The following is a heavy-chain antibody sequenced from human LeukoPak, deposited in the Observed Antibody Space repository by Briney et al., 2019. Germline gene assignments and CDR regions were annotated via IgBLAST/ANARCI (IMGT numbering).Heavy chain of an antibody. CDR3: ARGDYYGSGSNADY. J-gene: IGHJ4*02. D-gene: IGHD3-10*01. Sequence: GGSLRLSCAASGFTFSSYAMHWVRQAPGKGLEWVALIWYDGRNKYYADSVKGRFTISRDNSKNTLFLQMSSLRVEDTAMYFCARGDYYGSGSNADYRGQGTLVSVSS. CDR2: IWYDGRNK. CDR1: GFTFSSYA. V-gene: IGHV3-33*01.